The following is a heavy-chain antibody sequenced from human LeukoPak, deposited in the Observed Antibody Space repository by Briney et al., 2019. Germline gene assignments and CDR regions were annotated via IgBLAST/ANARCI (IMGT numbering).Heavy chain of an antibody. CDR3: AREGGRKLYGMDV. CDR2: IYSGGST. D-gene: IGHD1-26*01. CDR1: GFTVSSNY. V-gene: IGHV3-66*01. J-gene: IGHJ6*02. Sequence: GGSLRLSCAASGFTVSSNYMSWVRQAPGKGLEWVSVIYSGGSTYYADSVKGRFTISRDNSKNTLYLQMNGLRAEDTAVYYCAREGGRKLYGMDVWGQGTTVTVSS.